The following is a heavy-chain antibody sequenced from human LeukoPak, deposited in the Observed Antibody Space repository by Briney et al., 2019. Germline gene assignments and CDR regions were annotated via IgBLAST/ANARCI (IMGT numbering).Heavy chain of an antibody. V-gene: IGHV3-21*01. CDR3: ARDLRTTGTTYFKY. CDR1: GFTFSSYS. J-gene: IGHJ4*02. Sequence: NPGGSLRLSCAASGFTFSSYSMNWVRQAPGKGLEWVSSISSSSSYIYYADSVKGRITISRDNAKNSLYLQMNSLRAEDTAVYYCARDLRTTGTTYFKYWGQGTLVTVSS. CDR2: ISSSSSYI. D-gene: IGHD1-1*01.